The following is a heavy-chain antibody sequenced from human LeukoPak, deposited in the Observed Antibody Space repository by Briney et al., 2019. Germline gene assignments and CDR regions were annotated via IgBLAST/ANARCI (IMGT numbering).Heavy chain of an antibody. CDR1: EFTFSTYS. D-gene: IGHD5-18*01. CDR3: ARDPRYSYGYLDY. V-gene: IGHV3-30-3*01. Sequence: GGSLRLSCAASEFTFSTYSMHWVRQAPGKGLEWVAFVSNDGSSEYHANSVKGRFTISRDNPRNTLYLQMNSLRTEDTAVYYCARDPRYSYGYLDYWGQGALVIVSS. J-gene: IGHJ4*02. CDR2: VSNDGSSE.